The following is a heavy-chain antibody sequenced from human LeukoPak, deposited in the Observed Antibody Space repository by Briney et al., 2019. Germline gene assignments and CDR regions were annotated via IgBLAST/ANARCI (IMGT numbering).Heavy chain of an antibody. CDR3: ARPPTYYYDSSGYYFDY. V-gene: IGHV3-23*01. CDR2: INRRG. Sequence: GGSLRLSCAASGFTFDRFTIHWVRQTPGKGLEWVSLINRRGSVKGRFTISRDNSKNTLYLQMNSLRAEDTAVYYCARPPTYYYDSSGYYFDYWGQGTLVTASS. J-gene: IGHJ4*02. D-gene: IGHD3-22*01. CDR1: GFTFDRFT.